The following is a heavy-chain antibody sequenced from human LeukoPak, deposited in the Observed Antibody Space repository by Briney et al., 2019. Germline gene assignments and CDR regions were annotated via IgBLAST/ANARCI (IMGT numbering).Heavy chain of an antibody. CDR3: AKDGGIAAAAPGDYFDY. Sequence: HPGGSLRLSCAASGFTFSSYGMHWVRQAPGKGLEWVAVISYDGSNKYYADSVKGRFTISRDNSKNTLYLQMNSLRAEDTAVYYCAKDGGIAAAAPGDYFDYWGQGTLVTVSS. CDR2: ISYDGSNK. D-gene: IGHD6-13*01. J-gene: IGHJ4*02. V-gene: IGHV3-30*18. CDR1: GFTFSSYG.